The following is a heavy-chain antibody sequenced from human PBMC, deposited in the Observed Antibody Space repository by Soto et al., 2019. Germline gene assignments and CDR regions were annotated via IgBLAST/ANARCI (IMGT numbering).Heavy chain of an antibody. CDR3: AIPDLGYCSGGSCYLEYFQH. Sequence: ASVKVSCKASGYTFTGYYMHWVRQAPGQGLEWMGWINPNSGGTNYAQKCQGWVTMTRDTSINTAYMELSRLRSDDTAVYYCAIPDLGYCSGGSCYLEYFQHWGQGTLVTVSS. V-gene: IGHV1-2*04. J-gene: IGHJ1*01. D-gene: IGHD2-15*01. CDR2: INPNSGGT. CDR1: GYTFTGYY.